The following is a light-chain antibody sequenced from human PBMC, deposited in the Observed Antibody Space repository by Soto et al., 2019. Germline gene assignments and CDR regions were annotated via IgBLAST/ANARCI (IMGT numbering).Light chain of an antibody. J-gene: IGKJ1*01. CDR1: QSVSSSY. Sequence: EIVLTQSPGTLSLSPGERATLSCRASQSVSSSYLAWYQQKPGQAPRLLIYGASSRATGIPDRFSVSGSGTDFTLTISRLEPEDLAVYYCQQYGSPWTFGQGTKVELK. CDR3: QQYGSPWT. CDR2: GAS. V-gene: IGKV3-20*01.